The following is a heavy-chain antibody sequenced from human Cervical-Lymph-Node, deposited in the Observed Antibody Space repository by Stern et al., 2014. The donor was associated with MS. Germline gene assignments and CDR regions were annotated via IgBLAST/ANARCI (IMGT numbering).Heavy chain of an antibody. CDR3: TTDVRTYVSLDY. CDR1: GFTFSNAW. CDR2: IKSKTDGGTT. Sequence: EVQLLESGGGLVKPGGSLRLSCAASGFTFSNAWMSWVRQAPGKGLEWVGRIKSKTDGGTTDYAAPVKGRFTLSRDDSKNTLYLQMNSLKTEDTAVYYCTTDVRTYVSLDYWGQGTLVTVSS. V-gene: IGHV3-15*01. J-gene: IGHJ4*02. D-gene: IGHD3-16*01.